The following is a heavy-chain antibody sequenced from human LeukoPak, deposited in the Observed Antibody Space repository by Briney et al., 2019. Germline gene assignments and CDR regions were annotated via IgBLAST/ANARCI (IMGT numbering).Heavy chain of an antibody. CDR3: ARDRSTVGRLGAFDI. Sequence: ASVKVSCKASGYTFTGYYMHWVRQAPGQGLEWMGWINPNSGATKYAQKFQGRVTLTRDTSISTAYMDLSRLRSDDTALYYCARDRSTVGRLGAFDIWGQGTMVTVSS. V-gene: IGHV1-2*02. J-gene: IGHJ3*02. CDR2: INPNSGAT. D-gene: IGHD1-26*01. CDR1: GYTFTGYY.